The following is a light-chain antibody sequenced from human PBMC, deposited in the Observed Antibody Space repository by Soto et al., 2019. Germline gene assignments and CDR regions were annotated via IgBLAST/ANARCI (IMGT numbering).Light chain of an antibody. CDR1: QSVSSY. CDR2: DAS. CDR3: QQRSNWQRT. V-gene: IGKV3-11*01. Sequence: EIVLTQSPATLSLSPGERATLSCRASQSVSSYLAWFQQKPGQAPRLLIYDASNRATGIPARFSGSGSGTDFTLTISSLEPEDFAVYYCQQRSNWQRTFCQGTKVEIK. J-gene: IGKJ1*01.